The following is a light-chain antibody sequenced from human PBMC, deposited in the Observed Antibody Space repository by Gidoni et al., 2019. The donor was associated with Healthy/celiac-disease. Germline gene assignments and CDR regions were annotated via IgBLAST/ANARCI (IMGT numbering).Light chain of an antibody. V-gene: IGKV3-11*01. CDR2: DAS. CDR3: QQRSNWIT. Sequence: EIVLTQSPATLSLSPGARATLSCRASQSVSSYLAWYQQKPGQAPRLLIYDASNRATGIPARFSGSGSGTDFTLTISSLEREDFAVYYCQQRSNWITFGQGTRLEIK. J-gene: IGKJ5*01. CDR1: QSVSSY.